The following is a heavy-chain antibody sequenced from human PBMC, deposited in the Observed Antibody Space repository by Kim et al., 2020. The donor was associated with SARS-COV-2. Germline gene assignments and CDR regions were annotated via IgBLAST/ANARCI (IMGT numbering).Heavy chain of an antibody. J-gene: IGHJ5*02. CDR1: GGSISSRGYY. CDR2: IYYIGST. D-gene: IGHD3-3*01. V-gene: IGHV4-31*03. CDR3: ATQRGRHFDFWGGPGWFDP. Sequence: SETLSLTCTVSGGSISSRGYYWNWIRQHPGKALEWIGYIYYIGSTYYNPSLKSRVTISVDTSKNQFSLKLNSMTDADTAVYYCATQRGRHFDFWGGPGWFDPWGQGTLVTVSS.